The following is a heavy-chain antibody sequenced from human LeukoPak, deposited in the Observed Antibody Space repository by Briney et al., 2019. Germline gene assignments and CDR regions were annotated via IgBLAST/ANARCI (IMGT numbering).Heavy chain of an antibody. J-gene: IGHJ4*02. Sequence: GGSLRLSCAASGFTFSSYWMHWVRQPPGKGLVWVSRINPDGSVTAHADSVEGRFTISRDNSKNTLYLQMNSLRAEDTAVYYCAKDRASGSYYVKGCFDYWGQGTLVTVSS. D-gene: IGHD1-26*01. CDR1: GFTFSSYW. V-gene: IGHV3-74*01. CDR3: AKDRASGSYYVKGCFDY. CDR2: INPDGSVT.